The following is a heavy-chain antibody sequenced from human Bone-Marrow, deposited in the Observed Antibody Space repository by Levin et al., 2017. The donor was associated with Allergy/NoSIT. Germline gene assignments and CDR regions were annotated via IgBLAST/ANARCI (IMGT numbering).Heavy chain of an antibody. CDR2: MNPNSGNT. CDR3: ARGPGYSSGWYLVRPNIQNWFDP. J-gene: IGHJ5*02. V-gene: IGHV1-8*01. Sequence: ASVKVSCKASGYTFTSYDINWVRQATGQGLEWMGWMNPNSGNTGYAQKFQGRVTMTRNTSISTAYMELSSLRSEDTAVYYCARGPGYSSGWYLVRPNIQNWFDPWGQGTLVTVSS. D-gene: IGHD6-19*01. CDR1: GYTFTSYD.